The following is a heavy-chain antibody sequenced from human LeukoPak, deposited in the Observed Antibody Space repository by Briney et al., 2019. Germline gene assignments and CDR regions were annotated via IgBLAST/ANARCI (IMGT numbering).Heavy chain of an antibody. D-gene: IGHD5-24*01. Sequence: GGSLRLSCAASGFTFSDYSMNWVRQAPGKGLEWISYIGISSGNTKYADSVKGRFTISGDKTKNSLYLQMNSLRVEDTAVYYCARDYKYAFDNWGQGTLVTVSS. CDR3: ARDYKYAFDN. CDR1: GFTFSDYS. J-gene: IGHJ4*02. CDR2: IGISSGNT. V-gene: IGHV3-48*01.